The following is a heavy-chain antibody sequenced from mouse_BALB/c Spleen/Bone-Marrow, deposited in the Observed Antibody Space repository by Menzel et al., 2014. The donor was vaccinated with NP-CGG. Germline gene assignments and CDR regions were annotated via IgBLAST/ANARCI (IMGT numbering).Heavy chain of an antibody. CDR2: ISPGNGNV. CDR3: VLYGSRYRSYAMDY. V-gene: IGHV1S53*02. D-gene: IGHD1-1*01. J-gene: IGHJ4*01. CDR1: GYSFTDRA. Sequence: QVQLKQSDAELVKPGASVMISCKASGYSFTDRAIHWVKQKPEQGLEWIGYISPGNGNVKDNEKFKGKATLTADRSSNTAYMPLNNLTSQTSAVSSGVLYGSRYRSYAMDYWGQGTPVTVSS.